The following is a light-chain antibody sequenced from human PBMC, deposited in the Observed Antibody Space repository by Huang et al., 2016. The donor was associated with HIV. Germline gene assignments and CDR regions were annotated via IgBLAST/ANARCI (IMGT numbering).Light chain of an antibody. CDR1: QGIGNS. CDR3: QQYHSLPWT. Sequence: DIQMTQSPSSLSASVGDRVTITCRASQGIGNSLAWYQQKPEKAPRLLLCATSTLESGVPSRFSGSGSGTHYTLTINTLQPEDMASYYCQQYHSLPWTFGQGTKVEIK. CDR2: ATS. V-gene: IGKV1-NL1*01. J-gene: IGKJ1*01.